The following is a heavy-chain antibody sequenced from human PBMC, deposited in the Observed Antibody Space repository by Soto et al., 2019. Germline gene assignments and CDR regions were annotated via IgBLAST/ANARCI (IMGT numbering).Heavy chain of an antibody. Sequence: ASVKVSCKASGYTFTSYGISWVRQAPGQGLEWMGWISAYNGNTNYAQKLQGRVTMTTDTSTSAAYMELRSLRSDDTAVYYCAISSRRLGVYATTNDAFDIWGQGTMVTVSS. CDR1: GYTFTSYG. J-gene: IGHJ3*02. V-gene: IGHV1-18*01. CDR3: AISSRRLGVYATTNDAFDI. D-gene: IGHD2-8*02. CDR2: ISAYNGNT.